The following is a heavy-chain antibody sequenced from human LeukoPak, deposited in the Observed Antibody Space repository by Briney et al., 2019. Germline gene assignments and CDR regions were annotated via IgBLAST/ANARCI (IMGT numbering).Heavy chain of an antibody. CDR1: GYTFTGYY. CDR3: ARAGRAAANWFDP. V-gene: IGHV1-2*02. CDR2: INPNSGGT. D-gene: IGHD2-2*01. Sequence: ASVKVSCKASGYTFTGYYMHWVRQAPGQGLEWMGWINPNSGGTNHAQKFQGRVTMTRDTSISTAYMELSRLRSDDTAVYYCARAGRAAANWFDPWGQGTLVTVSS. J-gene: IGHJ5*02.